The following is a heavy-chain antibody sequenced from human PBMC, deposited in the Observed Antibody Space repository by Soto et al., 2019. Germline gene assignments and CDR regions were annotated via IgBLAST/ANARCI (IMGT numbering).Heavy chain of an antibody. Sequence: QLQLQESGPGLVKPSETLSLTCTVSGGSISSSDFYWGWLRQPPGKGLDFIGSMYYSGTTYYNPSLKNRINISVDTSKNQFSLKLISVTAADTAVYYCAVVDSTGNWFDPWGQGALVTVSS. CDR3: AVVDSTGNWFDP. CDR1: GGSISSSDFY. V-gene: IGHV4-39*01. J-gene: IGHJ5*02. D-gene: IGHD3-22*01. CDR2: MYYSGTT.